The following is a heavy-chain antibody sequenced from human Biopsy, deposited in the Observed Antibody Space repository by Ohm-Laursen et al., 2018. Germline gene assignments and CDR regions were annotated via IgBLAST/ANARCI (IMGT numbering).Heavy chain of an antibody. CDR2: IIPSGGYT. CDR3: ARTESLDY. Sequence: GASVKVSCKASGYTFSNYYIHWVRQAPGQGPERMGMIIPSGGYTRYAQKFQGRLTMTRDTSTSTVYMELSSLRSEDTAVYYCARTESLDYWGQGALVTVSS. D-gene: IGHD3-10*01. J-gene: IGHJ4*02. V-gene: IGHV1-46*01. CDR1: GYTFSNYY.